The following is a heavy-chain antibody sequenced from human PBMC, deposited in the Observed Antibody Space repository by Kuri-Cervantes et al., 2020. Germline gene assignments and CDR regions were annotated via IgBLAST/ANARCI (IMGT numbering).Heavy chain of an antibody. CDR3: ARDGRGSDSRFHWFDP. CDR1: GFTFSSYS. CDR2: ISWNSGSI. D-gene: IGHD2-21*02. J-gene: IGHJ5*02. Sequence: LSLTCAASGFTFSSYSMNWVRQAPGKGLEWVSGISWNSGSIGYADSVKGRFTISRDNSKNTLYLQMNSLRAEDTAVYYCARDGRGSDSRFHWFDPWGQGTMVTVSS. V-gene: IGHV3-9*01.